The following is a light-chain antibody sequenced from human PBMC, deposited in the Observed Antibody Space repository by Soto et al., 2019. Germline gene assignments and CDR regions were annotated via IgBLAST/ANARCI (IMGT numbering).Light chain of an antibody. CDR1: KNVSITS. J-gene: IGKJ5*01. CDR3: QQYGSSPLIS. CDR2: GAS. Sequence: IVFTRSPRTLYLSPGERATLSCRTSKNVSITSLTWYQQKPGQAPTPLILGASKRATGIPARFSGSGSGRAFTLTISGLEPDDFGVYDCQQYGSSPLISFGQGTRMDI. V-gene: IGKV3-20*01.